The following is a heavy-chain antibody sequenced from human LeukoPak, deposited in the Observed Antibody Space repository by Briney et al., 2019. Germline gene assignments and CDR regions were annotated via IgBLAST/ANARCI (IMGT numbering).Heavy chain of an antibody. V-gene: IGHV3-74*01. CDR3: ARGGPIDY. CDR1: GFTFSSNW. CDR2: INSDGSTT. Sequence: GGSLRLSCAASGFTFSSNWMYWVRQAPGKGLVWVSRINSDGSTTSYVDSVKGRFTISRDNAKSTLYLQMNSLRAEDTAVYYRARGGPIDYWGQGTLVTVSS. J-gene: IGHJ4*02.